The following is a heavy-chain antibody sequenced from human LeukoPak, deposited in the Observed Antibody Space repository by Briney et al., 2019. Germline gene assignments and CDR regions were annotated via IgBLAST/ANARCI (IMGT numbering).Heavy chain of an antibody. Sequence: ASVKVSCKASGYTFTSHDINWVRQATGQGLEWMGWMNPNSGNTGYAQKFQGRVTMTRDTSINTAYMELRSLRSEDTAVYYCARGYSPTLRTTGNDYWGQGTLVTVSS. CDR1: GYTFTSHD. J-gene: IGHJ4*02. V-gene: IGHV1-8*01. CDR2: MNPNSGNT. D-gene: IGHD1-1*01. CDR3: ARGYSPTLRTTGNDY.